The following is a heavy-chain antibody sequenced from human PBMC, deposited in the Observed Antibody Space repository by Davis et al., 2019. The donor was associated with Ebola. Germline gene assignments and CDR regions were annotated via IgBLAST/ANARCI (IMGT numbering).Heavy chain of an antibody. Sequence: SLKISCAASGFTFDDYAMHWVRQVPGKGLEWVSGIRWNSGSIGYADSVKGRFTISRDNAKNSLYLQMNILRAEDTALYYCAKDYCSSTSCFFDYWGQGTLVTVSS. D-gene: IGHD2-2*01. CDR1: GFTFDDYA. J-gene: IGHJ4*02. CDR3: AKDYCSSTSCFFDY. CDR2: IRWNSGSI. V-gene: IGHV3-9*01.